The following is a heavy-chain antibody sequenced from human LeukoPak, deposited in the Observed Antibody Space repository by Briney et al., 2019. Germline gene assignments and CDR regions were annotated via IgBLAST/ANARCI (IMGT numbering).Heavy chain of an antibody. CDR3: ARGGTPPVDY. CDR2: LNSDGSRT. Sequence: PGGSLRLSCAASGFTFSTYWMHWVRQAPGKGLVWVSRLNSDGSRTAYADSVKGRFTISRDNAKNTLYLQINSLTADDTAVYYCARGGTPPVDYWGQGTLVTVSS. D-gene: IGHD1-1*01. J-gene: IGHJ4*02. CDR1: GFTFSTYW. V-gene: IGHV3-74*01.